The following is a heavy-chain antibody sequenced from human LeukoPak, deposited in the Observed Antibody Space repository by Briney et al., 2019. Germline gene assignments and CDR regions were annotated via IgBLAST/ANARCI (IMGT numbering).Heavy chain of an antibody. V-gene: IGHV1-18*01. J-gene: IGHJ4*02. CDR2: IGAHNGNT. CDR1: GYTFVSYG. Sequence: ASVKVSCKASGYTFVSYGISWVRQAPGQGREWMGWIGAHNGNTNYAQKFQGRVTMTTDTSTSTTYMELRGLRSDDTAVYYCARSYVSDSSGYYLAAYWGQGTLVTVSS. D-gene: IGHD3-22*01. CDR3: ARSYVSDSSGYYLAAY.